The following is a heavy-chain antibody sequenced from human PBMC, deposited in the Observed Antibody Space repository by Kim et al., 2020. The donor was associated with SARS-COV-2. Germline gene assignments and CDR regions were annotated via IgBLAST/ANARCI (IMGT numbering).Heavy chain of an antibody. Sequence: SVKVSCKASGGTFSSYAISWVRQAPGQGLEWMGGIIPIFGTANYAQKFQGRVTITADESTSTAYMELSSLRSEDTAVYYCARDLPSRNYDMRVRWFDPWGQGTLVTVSS. J-gene: IGHJ5*02. V-gene: IGHV1-69*13. CDR1: GGTFSSYA. D-gene: IGHD1-7*01. CDR3: ARDLPSRNYDMRVRWFDP. CDR2: IIPIFGTA.